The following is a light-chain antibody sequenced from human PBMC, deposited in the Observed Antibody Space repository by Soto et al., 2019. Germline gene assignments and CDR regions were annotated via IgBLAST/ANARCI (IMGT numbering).Light chain of an antibody. Sequence: IVLTQSPDTLSLSPGQRATLSCRDSPSVSRRYLAWYQQKPGQAPMLLIYDVSERASDIPDRFSGSGSGTDFTLTINRLVPEDVAVYYCQYQGSFGGGTKVEIK. CDR3: QYQGS. J-gene: IGKJ4*01. V-gene: IGKV3-20*01. CDR1: PSVSRRY. CDR2: DVS.